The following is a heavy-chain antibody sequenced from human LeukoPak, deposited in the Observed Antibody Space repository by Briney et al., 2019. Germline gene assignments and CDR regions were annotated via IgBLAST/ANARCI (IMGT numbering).Heavy chain of an antibody. Sequence: GASLKISCKGSGSSFTSYWIGWVRQMPGKGLEWMGIIYPGDSDTRYSPSFQGQVTISADKSISTAYLQWSSLKASDTAMYYCARHPYSSSWPIDYWGQGTLVTVSS. CDR1: GSSFTSYW. V-gene: IGHV5-51*01. D-gene: IGHD6-13*01. CDR2: IYPGDSDT. CDR3: ARHPYSSSWPIDY. J-gene: IGHJ4*02.